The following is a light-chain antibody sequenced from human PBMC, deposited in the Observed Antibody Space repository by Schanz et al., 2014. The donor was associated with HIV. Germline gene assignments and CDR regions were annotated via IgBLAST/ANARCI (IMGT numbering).Light chain of an antibody. V-gene: IGLV2-14*03. Sequence: QSALTQPASVSGSPGQSITISCTGTNSDVGSYNFVSWYQQHPGKAPKLIIYDVNNRPSGVSNRFSGSKSGNTASLTISGLQAEDEADYYCSSHAGRSSFVVFGGGTKLTVL. J-gene: IGLJ2*01. CDR1: NSDVGSYNF. CDR3: SSHAGRSSFVV. CDR2: DVN.